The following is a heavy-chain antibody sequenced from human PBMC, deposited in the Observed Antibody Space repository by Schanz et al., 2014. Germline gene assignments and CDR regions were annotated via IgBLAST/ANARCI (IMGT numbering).Heavy chain of an antibody. CDR2: ITTGGNT. D-gene: IGHD3-9*01. CDR1: GFTFSDYY. CDR3: AKDHAGSDILTALGN. Sequence: QVQLVESGGGLVKPGGSLRLSCAASGFTFSDYYMSWIRQAPGKGLEWVSSITTGGNTYYRDSVKGRFTISRDNSKNTLDLQMNSLRAEDTAVYYCAKDHAGSDILTALGNWGQGTLVTVSS. J-gene: IGHJ4*02. V-gene: IGHV3-11*05.